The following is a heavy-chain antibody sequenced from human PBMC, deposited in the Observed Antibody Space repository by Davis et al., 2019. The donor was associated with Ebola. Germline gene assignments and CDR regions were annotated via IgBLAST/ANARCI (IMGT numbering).Heavy chain of an antibody. Sequence: MPSETLSLTCTVSGGAISGNDYYWTWIRQPPGKGLEWIGNMHYGGATYYNPSLKSRVRIFVDTSKNQFSMKLSSVTATDTAVYYCARRFSSPYFDPWGQGIMVTVSS. J-gene: IGHJ4*02. CDR3: ARRFSSPYFDP. V-gene: IGHV4-39*01. CDR1: GGAISGNDYY. D-gene: IGHD6-13*01. CDR2: MHYGGAT.